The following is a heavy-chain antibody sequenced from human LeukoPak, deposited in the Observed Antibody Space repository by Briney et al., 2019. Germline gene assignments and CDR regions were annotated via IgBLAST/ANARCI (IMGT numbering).Heavy chain of an antibody. D-gene: IGHD2-2*01. CDR1: GFTFDDYA. CDR3: AKAHSGSTSWFGY. J-gene: IGHJ4*02. V-gene: IGHV3-9*01. CDR2: ISWNSGSI. Sequence: GGSLRLSCAASGFTFDDYAMHWVRQAPGKGLEWVSGISWNSGSIGYADSVKGRFTISRDNAKNSLYLQMNSLRAEDTALYYCAKAHSGSTSWFGYWGQGTLVTVSS.